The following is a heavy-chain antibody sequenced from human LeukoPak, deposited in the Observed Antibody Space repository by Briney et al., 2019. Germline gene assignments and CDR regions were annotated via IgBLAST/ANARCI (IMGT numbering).Heavy chain of an antibody. CDR2: IYHSGST. V-gene: IGHV4-38-2*01. CDR3: ARVGGFRGVIITDDY. D-gene: IGHD3-10*01. CDR1: GYSISSGYY. J-gene: IGHJ4*02. Sequence: PSETLSLTCAVSGYSISSGYYWGWIRQSPGKGLEWIGSIYHSGSTYYNPSPTSRVTISVDTSKNQFSLKLTSLTAADTAVYYCARVGGFRGVIITDDYWGQGTLVTVSS.